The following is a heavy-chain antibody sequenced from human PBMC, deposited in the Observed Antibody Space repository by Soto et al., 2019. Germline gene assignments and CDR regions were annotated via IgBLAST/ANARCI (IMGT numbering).Heavy chain of an antibody. CDR1: GETFSGYY. V-gene: IGHV4-34*01. J-gene: IGHJ4*02. Sequence: QVQLQQWGAELLEPSETLSLTCAVYGETFSGYYWTWIRQPPGEGLEWIGEINPSGSTNYNPSLKSRVTMSADTSRNQFSLKLTSVTAADTAVYYCARAAIKGHQVAGQPRTSQTRDYWGQGTLVMVSS. CDR2: INPSGST. CDR3: ARAAIKGHQVAGQPRTSQTRDY. D-gene: IGHD2-8*01.